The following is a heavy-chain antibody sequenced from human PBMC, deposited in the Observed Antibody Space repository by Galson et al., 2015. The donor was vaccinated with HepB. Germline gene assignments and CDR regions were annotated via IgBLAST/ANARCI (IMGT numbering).Heavy chain of an antibody. CDR3: ARGNPPSSPVDK. V-gene: IGHV3-33*01. CDR1: GFSFTYYG. D-gene: IGHD3-10*01. Sequence: SLRLSCAASGFSFTYYGMHWARQSPGKGLEWVAVVWHDGSKEWYADSVKGRFTVSRDNSENTVYLQMNSLRAEDTAVYYCARGNPPSSPVDKWGQGALVTVSS. J-gene: IGHJ4*02. CDR2: VWHDGSKE.